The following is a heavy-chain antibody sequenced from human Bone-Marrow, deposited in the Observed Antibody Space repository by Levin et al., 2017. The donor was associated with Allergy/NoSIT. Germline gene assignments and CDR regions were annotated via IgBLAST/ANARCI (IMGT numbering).Heavy chain of an antibody. CDR3: ARYGWDSSSGYQYYYGMDG. D-gene: IGHD6-6*01. J-gene: IGHJ6*02. V-gene: IGHV3-30-3*01. Sequence: PGGSLRLSCTASGFTFTNYAVYWVRQAPGKGLEWVALISFDGNNKDYADSVKGRFTIAADSSKKTIYLEMNSLRIEDTAVYYCARYGWDSSSGYQYYYGMDGWGQGTTVIVS. CDR1: GFTFTNYA. CDR2: ISFDGNNK.